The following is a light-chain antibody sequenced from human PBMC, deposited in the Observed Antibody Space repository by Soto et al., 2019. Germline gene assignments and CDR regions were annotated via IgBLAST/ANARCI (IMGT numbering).Light chain of an antibody. J-gene: IGLJ2*01. Sequence: QPVLTQPPSVSGAPGQRVTISCTGSSSNIGAGYDVHWYQQFPGTAPKLLIDNNNNRPSWVPDRFSGSKSGTSASLAITGLQAEDEADYYCQSYDSSLRGVFGGGTKLTVL. CDR1: SSNIGAGYD. V-gene: IGLV1-40*01. CDR3: QSYDSSLRGV. CDR2: NNN.